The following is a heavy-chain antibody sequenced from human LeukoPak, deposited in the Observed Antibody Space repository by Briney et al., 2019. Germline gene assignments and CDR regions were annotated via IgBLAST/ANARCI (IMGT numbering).Heavy chain of an antibody. CDR2: ISSSGSTI. CDR3: ASRGRNYDSSGQL. V-gene: IGHV3-11*01. D-gene: IGHD3-22*01. J-gene: IGHJ4*02. Sequence: GGSLRLFCAASGFTFSDYYMSWIRQAPEKGLEWVSYISSSGSTIYYADSVKGRFTISRDNAKNSLYLQMNSLRAEDTAVYYCASRGRNYDSSGQLWGQGTLVTVSS. CDR1: GFTFSDYY.